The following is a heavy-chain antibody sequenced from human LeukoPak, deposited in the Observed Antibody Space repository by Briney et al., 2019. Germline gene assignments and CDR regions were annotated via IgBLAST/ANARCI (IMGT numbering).Heavy chain of an antibody. J-gene: IGHJ4*02. CDR3: EREWRGSKSIGSFDY. CDR1: GGSLSSYY. Sequence: SETLSLTCTVSGGSLSSYYWSWIRQPPGKGLEWIGYIFYIGITNYNPSLKSRVTISEDTSKYQFSLKLTSVIAADTAVYSCEREWRGSKSIGSFDYWGQGTLVTVSS. CDR2: IFYIGIT. V-gene: IGHV4-59*01. D-gene: IGHD3-3*01.